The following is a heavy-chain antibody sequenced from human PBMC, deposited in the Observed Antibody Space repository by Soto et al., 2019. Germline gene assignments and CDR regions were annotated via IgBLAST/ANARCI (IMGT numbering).Heavy chain of an antibody. Sequence: EVQLLESGGGLVQPGGSLRLSCAGSGFSFGNYAMSWVRQAPGKGLEWVAGITGGGGRTYHAQDVEGRLTIPRDNSKNNVYLQMNRLRVGDTAVYYCAKDSWGGDGSGWSHDYWGQGILVTVSS. J-gene: IGHJ4*02. CDR1: GFSFGNYA. D-gene: IGHD6-19*01. CDR2: ITGGGGRT. CDR3: AKDSWGGDGSGWSHDY. V-gene: IGHV3-23*01.